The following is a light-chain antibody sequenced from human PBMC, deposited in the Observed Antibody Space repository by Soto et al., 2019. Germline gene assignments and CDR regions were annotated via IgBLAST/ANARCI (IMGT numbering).Light chain of an antibody. Sequence: AIQLTQSPSSLSASVGDRFAVTCRASQGISSALAWYQQKPGKAPKLLIYAASSLQSGVPSRFSGSGSGTDFTLTISSLEPEDFAVYYCQQYYSYPRTFGQGTKVDIK. CDR3: QQYYSYPRT. CDR1: QGISSA. CDR2: AAS. V-gene: IGKV1-13*02. J-gene: IGKJ1*01.